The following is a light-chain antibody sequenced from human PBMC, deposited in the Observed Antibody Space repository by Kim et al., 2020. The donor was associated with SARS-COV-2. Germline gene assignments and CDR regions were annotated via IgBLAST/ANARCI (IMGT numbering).Light chain of an antibody. CDR2: RNN. Sequence: QSVLTQPPSASGTPGQRVTISCSGSSSKIGSNSVNWYQQFPGAAPKLLIYRNNQRPSGVPDRFSGSKSGTAASLAISELQSEDEADYYCAAWDDSLNGWVFGGGTQLTVL. CDR1: SSKIGSNS. J-gene: IGLJ3*02. V-gene: IGLV1-44*01. CDR3: AAWDDSLNGWV.